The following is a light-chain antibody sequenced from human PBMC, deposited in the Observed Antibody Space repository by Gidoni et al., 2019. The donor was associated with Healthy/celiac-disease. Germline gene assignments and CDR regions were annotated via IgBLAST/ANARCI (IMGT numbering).Light chain of an antibody. V-gene: IGKV1-33*01. CDR1: QDISNY. CDR3: QQYDNLLPYT. CDR2: DAS. J-gene: IGKJ2*01. Sequence: DIQMTQSPSSLSASVGDRVTITCQESQDISNYLNWYQQKPGKAPKLLIYDASNLETGVPSRFSGSGSGTDFTFTISSLQPEDIATYYCQQYDNLLPYTFXQXTKLXIK.